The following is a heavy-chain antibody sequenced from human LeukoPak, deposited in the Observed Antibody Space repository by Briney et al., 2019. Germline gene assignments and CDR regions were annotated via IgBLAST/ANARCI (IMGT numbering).Heavy chain of an antibody. CDR2: IYYSGST. D-gene: IGHD3-9*01. Sequence: PSQTLSLTCTVSGGSISSGTYYWSWIRQHPGKGLEWIGYIYYSGSTDYNPSLKSRVTMSVDKSKNQFSLTLTSVTAADTAVYYCARKKDIILTGSLGAFDIWGQGTMVTVSS. V-gene: IGHV4-31*03. CDR1: GGSISSGTYY. CDR3: ARKKDIILTGSLGAFDI. J-gene: IGHJ3*02.